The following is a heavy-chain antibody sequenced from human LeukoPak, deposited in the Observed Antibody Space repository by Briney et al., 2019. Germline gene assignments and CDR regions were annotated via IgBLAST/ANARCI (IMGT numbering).Heavy chain of an antibody. J-gene: IGHJ4*02. D-gene: IGHD3-9*01. Sequence: GGSPKLFRTALAFNFSSYSTNWVRQAPGKGLEWVSYISSSSSTIYYADSVKGRFTISRDNAKNSLYLQMNSLRDEDTAVYYYSRIGELTWYYNRDFCGQGTLVTVSS. V-gene: IGHV3-48*02. CDR3: SRIGELTWYYNRDF. CDR2: ISSSSSTI. CDR1: AFNFSSYS.